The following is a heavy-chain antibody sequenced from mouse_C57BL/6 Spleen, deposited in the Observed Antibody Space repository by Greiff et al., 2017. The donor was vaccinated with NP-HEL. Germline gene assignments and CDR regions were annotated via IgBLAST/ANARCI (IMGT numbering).Heavy chain of an antibody. Sequence: EVKLMESGGGLVKPGGSLKLSCAASGFTFSDYGMHWVRQAPEKGLEWVAYISSGSSTIYYADTVKGRFTISRDKAKNTLFLQMTSLRSEDTAMFYCAGRARRGDYFDYWGQGTTLTVSS. V-gene: IGHV5-17*01. D-gene: IGHD2-12*01. CDR1: GFTFSDYG. CDR2: ISSGSSTI. J-gene: IGHJ2*01. CDR3: AGRARRGDYFDY.